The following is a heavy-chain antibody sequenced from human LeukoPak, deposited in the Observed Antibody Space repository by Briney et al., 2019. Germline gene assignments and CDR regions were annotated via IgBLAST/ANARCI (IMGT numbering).Heavy chain of an antibody. CDR3: ARAYNYDILTGYPPWSGDY. J-gene: IGHJ4*02. CDR2: ISAYNGNT. CDR1: GYTFTSYG. V-gene: IGHV1-18*01. Sequence: ASVKVSCKASGYTFTSYGISWVRQAPGQGLEWMGWISAYNGNTNYAQKLQGRVTMTTDTSTSTAYMEPRSLRSDDTAVYYCARAYNYDILTGYPPWSGDYWGQGTLVTVSS. D-gene: IGHD3-9*01.